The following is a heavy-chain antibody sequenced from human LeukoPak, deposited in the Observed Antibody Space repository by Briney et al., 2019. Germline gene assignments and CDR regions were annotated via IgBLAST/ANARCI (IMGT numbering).Heavy chain of an antibody. Sequence: GASVKVSCKASGYTFTSYGISWVRQAPGQGLEWMGWISAYNGNTNYAQKLQGRVTMTTDTSTSTAYMELRSLRSDDTAVYYCARARAPSWELKGGRFDYWGQGTLVTVSS. V-gene: IGHV1-18*01. CDR3: ARARAPSWELKGGRFDY. CDR1: GYTFTSYG. D-gene: IGHD1-26*01. CDR2: ISAYNGNT. J-gene: IGHJ4*02.